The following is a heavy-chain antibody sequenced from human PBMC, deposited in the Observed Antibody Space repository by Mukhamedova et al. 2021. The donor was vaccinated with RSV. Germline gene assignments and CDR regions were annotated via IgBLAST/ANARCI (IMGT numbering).Heavy chain of an antibody. CDR2: ISSSGSTI. Sequence: VRQAPGKGLEWVSYISSSGSTIYYADSVKGRFTISRDNAKNSLYLQMNSLRAEDTAVYYCARLLLWFGDPHYGMDVWGQGTTV. V-gene: IGHV3-48*03. D-gene: IGHD3-10*01. CDR3: ARLLLWFGDPHYGMDV. J-gene: IGHJ6*02.